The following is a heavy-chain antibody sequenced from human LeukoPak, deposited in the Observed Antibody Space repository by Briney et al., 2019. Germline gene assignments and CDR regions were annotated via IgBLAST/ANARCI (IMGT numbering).Heavy chain of an antibody. V-gene: IGHV1-18*01. J-gene: IGHJ4*02. Sequence: ASVNVSCKASDYTFPNYGITWVRQAPGQGLEWMAWISAYNGDTNYAQKLQGRVTLTTETSTTTAYLELRSLRSDDTAVYYCARGGPPGGSGSYSDYWGQGTLVTVSS. CDR2: ISAYNGDT. D-gene: IGHD1-26*01. CDR1: DYTFPNYG. CDR3: ARGGPPGGSGSYSDY.